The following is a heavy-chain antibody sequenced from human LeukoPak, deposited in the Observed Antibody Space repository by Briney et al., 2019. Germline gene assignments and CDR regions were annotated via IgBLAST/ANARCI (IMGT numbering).Heavy chain of an antibody. CDR1: GYTFTGYY. V-gene: IGHV1-46*01. Sequence: KPGASVKVSCKASGYTFTGYYMHWVRQAPGQGLEWMGIINPSGGSTSYAQKFQGRVTMTRDTSTSTVYMGLSSLRSEDTAVYYCARSPIPITMVRGVPNWYFDLWGRGTLVTVSS. CDR3: ARSPIPITMVRGVPNWYFDL. D-gene: IGHD3-10*01. J-gene: IGHJ2*01. CDR2: INPSGGST.